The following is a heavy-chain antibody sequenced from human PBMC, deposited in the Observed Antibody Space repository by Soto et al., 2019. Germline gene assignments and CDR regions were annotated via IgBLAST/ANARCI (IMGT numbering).Heavy chain of an antibody. Sequence: GGSLRLSCAASGFTFSSYWMSWVRQAPGKGLEWVANIKQDGSEKYYVDSVKGRFTISRDNAKNSLYLQMNSLRAEDTAVYYCARGPIDYGDYDLGVMDYWGQGTLVTVSS. D-gene: IGHD4-17*01. CDR1: GFTFSSYW. V-gene: IGHV3-7*01. J-gene: IGHJ4*02. CDR2: IKQDGSEK. CDR3: ARGPIDYGDYDLGVMDY.